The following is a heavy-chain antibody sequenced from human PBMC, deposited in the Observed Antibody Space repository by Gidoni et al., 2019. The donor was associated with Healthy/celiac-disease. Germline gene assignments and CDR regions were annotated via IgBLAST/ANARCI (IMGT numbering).Heavy chain of an antibody. Sequence: QVQLVESGGGVVQPGRSLRLSCAASGFTFSSYGMHWVRQAPGKGLECVAVISYDGSNKYYADSVKGRFTISRDNSKNTLYLQMNSLRAEDTAVYYCANAAIAVAGADFDYWGQGTLVTVSS. CDR2: ISYDGSNK. CDR1: GFTFSSYG. D-gene: IGHD6-19*01. J-gene: IGHJ4*02. CDR3: ANAAIAVAGADFDY. V-gene: IGHV3-30*18.